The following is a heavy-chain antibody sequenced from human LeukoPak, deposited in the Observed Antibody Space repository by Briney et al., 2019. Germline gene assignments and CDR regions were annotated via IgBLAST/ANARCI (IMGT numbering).Heavy chain of an antibody. D-gene: IGHD3-3*01. J-gene: IGHJ4*02. CDR2: IGAGGNPT. CDR3: AKDLGDLRFLEWLPGNDY. Sequence: GGSLRLSCAASEFTFSTYAMSWVRQAPGKGLEWVSAIGAGGNPTFYADSVKGRFTISRDNSKNTLYLQMNSLRAEDTAVYYCAKDLGDLRFLEWLPGNDYWGQGTLVTVSS. CDR1: EFTFSTYA. V-gene: IGHV3-23*01.